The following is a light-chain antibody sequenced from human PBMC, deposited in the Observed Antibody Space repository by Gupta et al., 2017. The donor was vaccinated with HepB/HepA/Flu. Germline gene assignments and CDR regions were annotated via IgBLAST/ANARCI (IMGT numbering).Light chain of an antibody. Sequence: EIVMTQSPATLSVSPGERATLSCRASRSAYRNLAWYQHKPGQAPMLVIPGAFPRASRNPARCSGSDYGTESTLTIDSRKSVDIAVYHSPWEDKWAPITFGGGTKVEI. V-gene: IGKV3-15*01. J-gene: IGKJ4*01. CDR1: RSAYRN. CDR2: GAF. CDR3: PWEDKWAPIT.